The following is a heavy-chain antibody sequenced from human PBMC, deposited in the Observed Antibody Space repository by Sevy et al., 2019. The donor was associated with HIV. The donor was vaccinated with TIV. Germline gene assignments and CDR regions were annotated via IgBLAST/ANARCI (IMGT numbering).Heavy chain of an antibody. V-gene: IGHV3-73*01. J-gene: IGHJ4*02. CDR1: GFTFSGSA. CDR2: IRSKANSYAK. D-gene: IGHD2-15*01. Sequence: GGSLRLSCAASGFTFSGSAMHWVRQASGKGLEWVGRIRSKANSYAKAYAASVKGRFTISRDDSKNTAYLQMNSLKTEDTAVYYCTGQLHCCGGGCYLGWGQGTLVTVSS. CDR3: TGQLHCCGGGCYLG.